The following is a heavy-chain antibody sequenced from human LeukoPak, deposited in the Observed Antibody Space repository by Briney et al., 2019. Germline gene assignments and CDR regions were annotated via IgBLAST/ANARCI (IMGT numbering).Heavy chain of an antibody. CDR2: ISWNSGSI. D-gene: IGHD6-25*01. V-gene: IGHV3-9*01. Sequence: GGSLRLSCAASGFTFDDYAMHWVRQAPGKGLEWVSGISWNSGSIGYADSVKGRFTISRDNAKNSLYLQINSLRAEDTALYYCAKDRAAAVVYGMDVWGQGTTVTVSS. CDR3: AKDRAAAVVYGMDV. J-gene: IGHJ6*02. CDR1: GFTFDDYA.